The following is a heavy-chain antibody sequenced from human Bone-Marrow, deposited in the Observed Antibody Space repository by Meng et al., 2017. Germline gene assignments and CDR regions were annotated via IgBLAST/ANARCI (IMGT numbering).Heavy chain of an antibody. D-gene: IGHD3-3*01. Sequence: ASVKVSCKASGGTFSSYAISWVRQAPGQGLEWMGHINPDTGDTLYAQKFQGRVSMTGDTSISTAYMELSSLRSEDTAVYYCARGGTIFGVVIINLYYYYGMDVWGQGTTVTVSS. J-gene: IGHJ6*02. CDR2: INPDTGDT. CDR3: ARGGTIFGVVIINLYYYYGMDV. V-gene: IGHV1-8*02. CDR1: GGTFSSYA.